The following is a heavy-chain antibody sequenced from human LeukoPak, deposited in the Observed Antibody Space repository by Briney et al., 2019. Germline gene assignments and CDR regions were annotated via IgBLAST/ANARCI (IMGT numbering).Heavy chain of an antibody. CDR1: GYSISTGYY. Sequence: SETLSLTCTVSGYSISTGYYWGWIRQPPGKGLEWIGSIYYSGSTYYNPSLKSRVTISVDTSKNQFSLKLSSVTAADTAVYYCASSPGWYRRVFDYWGQGTLVTVSS. CDR3: ASSPGWYRRVFDY. CDR2: IYYSGST. V-gene: IGHV4-38-2*02. J-gene: IGHJ4*02. D-gene: IGHD6-19*01.